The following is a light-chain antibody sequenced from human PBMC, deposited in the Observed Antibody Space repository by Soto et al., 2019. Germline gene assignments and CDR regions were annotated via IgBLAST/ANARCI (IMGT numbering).Light chain of an antibody. CDR1: QSISSY. CDR3: QQYSSNPFT. V-gene: IGKV1-39*01. Sequence: DIPMTQSPSSLSASVGDRVTITCRASQSISSYLNWYQQKPGKAPKLLIYAASSLQSGVPSRFRGSGSGTDFTLTISSLQPEDFATYYCQQYSSNPFTFGPGTKVDIK. CDR2: AAS. J-gene: IGKJ3*01.